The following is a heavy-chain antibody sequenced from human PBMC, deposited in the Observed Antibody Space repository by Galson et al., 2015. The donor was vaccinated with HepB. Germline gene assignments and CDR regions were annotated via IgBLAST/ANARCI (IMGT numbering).Heavy chain of an antibody. CDR2: IYYSGST. V-gene: IGHV4-30-4*01. CDR3: ARAQAYYYDSSGYGIDP. D-gene: IGHD3-22*01. J-gene: IGHJ5*02. CDR1: GGSISSGDYY. Sequence: TLSLTCTVSGGSISSGDYYWSWIRQPPGKGLEWIGYIYYSGSTYYNPSLKSRVTISVDTSKNQFSLKLSSVTAADTAVYYCARAQAYYYDSSGYGIDPWGQGTLVTVSS.